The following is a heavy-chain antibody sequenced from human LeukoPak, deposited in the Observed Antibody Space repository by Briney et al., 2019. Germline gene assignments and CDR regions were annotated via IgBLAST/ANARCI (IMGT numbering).Heavy chain of an antibody. J-gene: IGHJ4*02. CDR1: GFTFSNAW. Sequence: GGSLRLSCAASGFTFSNAWMSWVRQAPGKGLEGVSSISSSGDSTYYADSVKGPFTSSRDNSKNTLSLQMNSLRAEDTAVYYCAKEAGGSGSYFPDYWGQGTLVTVSS. D-gene: IGHD3-10*01. V-gene: IGHV3-23*01. CDR2: ISSSGDST. CDR3: AKEAGGSGSYFPDY.